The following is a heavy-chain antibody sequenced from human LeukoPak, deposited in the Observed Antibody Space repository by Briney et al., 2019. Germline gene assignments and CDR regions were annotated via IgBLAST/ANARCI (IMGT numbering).Heavy chain of an antibody. CDR3: AGIDYYDSSGLDY. V-gene: IGHV4-59*01. Sequence: SETLSLTCTVSGGSISSYYWSWIRQPPGKGLEWIGYIYYSGSTKYNPSLKSRVTISVDTSKNQFSLKLSSVTAADTAVYYCAGIDYYDSSGLDYWGQGTLVSVSS. CDR2: IYYSGST. D-gene: IGHD3-22*01. J-gene: IGHJ4*02. CDR1: GGSISSYY.